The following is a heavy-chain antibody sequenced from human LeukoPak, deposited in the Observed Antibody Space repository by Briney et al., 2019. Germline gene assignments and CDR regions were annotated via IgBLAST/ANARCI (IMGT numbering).Heavy chain of an antibody. D-gene: IGHD3-10*01. J-gene: IGHJ4*02. CDR2: INPSSGGT. CDR1: GYTFTGYY. CDR3: ARGPSGSDY. Sequence: GASVKVSCKVSGYTFTGYYLHWVRQAPGQGLEWMGRINPSSGGTNYAQKFRGRVTMTRDTSINTAYMDLSSLRSDDTAVYYCARGPSGSDYWGQGTLVIVSS. V-gene: IGHV1-2*06.